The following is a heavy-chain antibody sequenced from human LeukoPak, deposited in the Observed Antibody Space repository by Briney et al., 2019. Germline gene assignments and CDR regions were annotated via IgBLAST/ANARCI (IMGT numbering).Heavy chain of an antibody. Sequence: QPGGSLRLSCAASGFTFSSYAMSWVRQAPGKGLEWVSAISGSGGSTYYADSVKGRFTISRDNSKNSLYLQMNSLRAEDTAVYYCAKEFDDYSNRKIMSFFDYWGQGTLVTVSS. D-gene: IGHD4-11*01. V-gene: IGHV3-23*01. J-gene: IGHJ4*02. CDR1: GFTFSSYA. CDR2: ISGSGGST. CDR3: AKEFDDYSNRKIMSFFDY.